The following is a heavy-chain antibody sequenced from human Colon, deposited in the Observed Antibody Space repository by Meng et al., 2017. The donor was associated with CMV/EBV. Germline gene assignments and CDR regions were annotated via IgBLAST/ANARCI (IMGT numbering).Heavy chain of an antibody. CDR1: GGSVSSSNW. Sequence: SETLSLTCAVSGGSVSSSNWWSWVRQSPEKGLEWIGEIYHSGNINYNPSLKSRVTISLDKFNNRFSLTLRSVTAADTAVYYCARDRPAAGDYALDVWGQGTTVTVSS. D-gene: IGHD4-17*01. CDR2: IYHSGNI. V-gene: IGHV4-4*02. J-gene: IGHJ6*02. CDR3: ARDRPAAGDYALDV.